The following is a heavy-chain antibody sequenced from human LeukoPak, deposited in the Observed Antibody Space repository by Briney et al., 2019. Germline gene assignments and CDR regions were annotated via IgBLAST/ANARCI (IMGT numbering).Heavy chain of an antibody. CDR3: XRYSKPSYYYYMDV. Sequence: SETLSLTCTVSGGSISSSSFYWGWIRQPPGKGLEWIGNIYYSGSTYYNPSFKSRVTISVDTSKNQFSLKLNSVTAADTVVYXXXRYSKPSYYYYMDVWGKGTTVTISS. V-gene: IGHV4-39*03. CDR2: IYYSGST. CDR1: GGSISSSSFY. D-gene: IGHD6-13*01. J-gene: IGHJ6*03.